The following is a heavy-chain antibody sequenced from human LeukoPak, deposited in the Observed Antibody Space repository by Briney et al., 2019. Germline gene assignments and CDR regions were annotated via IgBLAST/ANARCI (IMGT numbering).Heavy chain of an antibody. CDR3: ARVKRRGSGELFIDY. CDR2: ISSSSSYI. J-gene: IGHJ4*02. V-gene: IGHV3-21*01. D-gene: IGHD3-10*01. CDR1: GFTFSSYS. Sequence: GGSLRLSCAASGFTFSSYSMNWVRQAPGKGLEWVSSISSSSSYIYYADSVKGRFTISRDNAKNSLYLQMNSLRAEDTAVYYCARVKRRGSGELFIDYWGQGTVVIVSS.